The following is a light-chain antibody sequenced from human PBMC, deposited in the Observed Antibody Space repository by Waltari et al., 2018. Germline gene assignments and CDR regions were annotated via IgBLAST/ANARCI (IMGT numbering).Light chain of an antibody. V-gene: IGKV1-5*03. J-gene: IGKJ1*01. Sequence: DIQMTQSPSTLSASVGARVTISCRASQSITRWWAWYQQKPGEAPKSLIYKASTLESGVPSRFSGSGSGTEFTLTISSLQPDDFTTYYCQQYKSPPWTFGQGTKVEIK. CDR3: QQYKSPPWT. CDR1: QSITRW. CDR2: KAS.